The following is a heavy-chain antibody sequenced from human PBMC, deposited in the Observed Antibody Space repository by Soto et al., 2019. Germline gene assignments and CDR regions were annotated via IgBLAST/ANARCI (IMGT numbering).Heavy chain of an antibody. D-gene: IGHD5-18*01. V-gene: IGHV4-30-4*01. CDR3: ARASKRYGSPPGPLEY. Sequence: QVQLRESGPGLVKPSQTLSLTCTVSGDSISRGDYYWSWIRQPPGKGLEWIGCIYYSGNTYYNPSPKSRFTISVATSKNPSSLTLSSATAAHTAVYYWARASKRYGSPPGPLEYWGLGTPVTVSS. CDR1: GDSISRGDYY. J-gene: IGHJ4*02. CDR2: IYYSGNT.